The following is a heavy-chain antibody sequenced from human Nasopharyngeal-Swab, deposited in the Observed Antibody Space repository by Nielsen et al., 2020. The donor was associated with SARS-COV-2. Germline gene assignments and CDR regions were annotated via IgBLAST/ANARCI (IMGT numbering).Heavy chain of an antibody. J-gene: IGHJ4*02. CDR3: ARALIAAAAPGY. CDR1: GFTVSSNY. Sequence: GESLKISCAASGFTVSSNYMSWVRQAPGKGLEWVSVIYSGGSTYYADSVKGRFTISRDNSKNTLYLQMNSLRAEDTAVYYCARALIAAAAPGYWGQGTLVTVSS. V-gene: IGHV3-53*01. CDR2: IYSGGST. D-gene: IGHD6-13*01.